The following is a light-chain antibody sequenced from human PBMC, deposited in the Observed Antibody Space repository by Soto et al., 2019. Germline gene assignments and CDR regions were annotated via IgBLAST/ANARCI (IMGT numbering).Light chain of an antibody. CDR2: GAS. CDR3: QQYHNWPPIT. CDR1: QSVTSH. J-gene: IGKJ5*01. V-gene: IGKV3-15*01. Sequence: EIVMTQSPVTLSVSPGERATLSCWASQSVTSHLAWYQQKPGQAPRLLIFGASTGATGVPARFSGSGTGTEFTLTISNVQSEDSAVYYCQQYHNWPPITFGQGTRLEIK.